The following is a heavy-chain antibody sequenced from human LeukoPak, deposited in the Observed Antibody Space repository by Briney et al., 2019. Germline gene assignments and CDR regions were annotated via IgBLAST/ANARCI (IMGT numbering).Heavy chain of an antibody. CDR3: ARRRRAYYYYYMDV. CDR1: GGSISSSSYY. V-gene: IGHV4-39*07. Sequence: SETLSLTCTVSGGSISSSSYYWSWIRQPPGKGLEWIGEINHSGSTNYNPSLKSRVTISVDTSKNQFSLKLSSVTAADTAVYYCARRRRAYYYYYMDVWGKGTTVTVSS. J-gene: IGHJ6*03. CDR2: INHSGST.